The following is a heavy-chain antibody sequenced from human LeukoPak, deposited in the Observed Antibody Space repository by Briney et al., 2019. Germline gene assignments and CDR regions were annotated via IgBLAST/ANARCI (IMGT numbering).Heavy chain of an antibody. D-gene: IGHD2-2*01. CDR3: ARSSRSWSTFDN. J-gene: IGHJ4*02. Sequence: SETLSLTCTVSGYSISSGYFWGWIRQPPGKGLEWIGSFYHSGITYYNPSLKSRVTISVEMSKNQFSLRLSSVTAADTAVYYCARSSRSWSTFDNWGQGTLVTVSS. V-gene: IGHV4-38-2*02. CDR1: GYSISSGYF. CDR2: FYHSGIT.